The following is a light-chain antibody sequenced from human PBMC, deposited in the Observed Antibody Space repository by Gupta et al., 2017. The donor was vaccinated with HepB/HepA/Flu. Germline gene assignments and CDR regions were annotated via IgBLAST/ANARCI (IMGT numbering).Light chain of an antibody. Sequence: DIVMTQSPDSLAVSLGERAPINCKSSQSVLCSSNNKNYLVWYQQKPGQPPKLLIYWASTRESGVPDRFSGSGSGTDFTLTISSLQAEDVAVYYCQQYYSIPMYTFGQGTKLEIK. CDR1: QSVLCSSNNKNY. CDR2: WAS. J-gene: IGKJ2*01. V-gene: IGKV4-1*01. CDR3: QQYYSIPMYT.